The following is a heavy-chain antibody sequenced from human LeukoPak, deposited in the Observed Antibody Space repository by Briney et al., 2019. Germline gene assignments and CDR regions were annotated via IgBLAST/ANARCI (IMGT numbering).Heavy chain of an antibody. Sequence: SETLSLTCTVSGGSISSYYWSWIRQPPGKGLEWTGYIYYSGSTNYNPSLKSRVTISVDTSKNQFSLKLSSVTAADTAVYYCAREYYRAFDYWGQGTLVTVSS. CDR2: IYYSGST. J-gene: IGHJ4*02. CDR3: AREYYRAFDY. D-gene: IGHD3-10*01. V-gene: IGHV4-59*01. CDR1: GGSISSYY.